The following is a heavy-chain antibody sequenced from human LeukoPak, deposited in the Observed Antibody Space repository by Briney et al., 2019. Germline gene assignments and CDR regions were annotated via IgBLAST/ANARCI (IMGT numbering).Heavy chain of an antibody. J-gene: IGHJ4*02. CDR2: IDVTTGGS. CDR3: AKVNYYQPYF. CDR1: GFTLSSYA. D-gene: IGHD2-2*01. Sequence: GGSLRLSCAASGFTLSSYAMSWVRQAPGKGLEWVSTIDVTTGGSYYADSVKGRFTVSRDTFQNTLYLQLNSLRVDDTAIYYCAKVNYYQPYFWGQGTLVTVSS. V-gene: IGHV3-23*01.